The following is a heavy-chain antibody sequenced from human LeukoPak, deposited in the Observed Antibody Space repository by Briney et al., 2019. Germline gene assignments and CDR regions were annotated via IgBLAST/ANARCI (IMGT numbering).Heavy chain of an antibody. V-gene: IGHV3-48*01. CDR1: GFTFSGHG. J-gene: IGHJ4*02. D-gene: IGHD1-26*01. CDR2: ISSTSSFI. CDR3: ARDDSGSYPNYFEN. Sequence: GGSLRLSCAASGFTFSGHGMNWVRQAPGKGLEWVSYISSTSSFIYYADSVKGRFTISRDNAKKSLYLQMNGLRAEDTAVFYCARDDSGSYPNYFENWGQGTLVTVSS.